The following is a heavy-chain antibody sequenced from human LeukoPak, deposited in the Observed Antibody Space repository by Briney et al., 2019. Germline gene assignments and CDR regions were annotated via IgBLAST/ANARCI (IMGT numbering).Heavy chain of an antibody. CDR2: IYSGGST. CDR1: GFTVSSNY. Sequence: TGGSLRLSCAASGFTVSSNYMSWVRQAPGKGLEWVSVIYSGGSTYYADSVKGRFTISRDNSQNTLFLQMNSLRDEDTAVYYCVKERDRGIEVADDFDYWGQGTLATVSS. D-gene: IGHD6-19*01. V-gene: IGHV3-53*01. J-gene: IGHJ4*02. CDR3: VKERDRGIEVADDFDY.